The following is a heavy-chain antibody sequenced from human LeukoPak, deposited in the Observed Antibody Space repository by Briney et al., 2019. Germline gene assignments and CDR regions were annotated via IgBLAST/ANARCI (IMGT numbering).Heavy chain of an antibody. CDR2: IYYGGST. CDR3: AAMTTVTMYSYFFDS. CDR1: GYSISSGYY. V-gene: IGHV4-38-2*02. J-gene: IGHJ4*02. D-gene: IGHD4-17*01. Sequence: PSETLSLTCTVSGYSISSGYYWGWIRQPPGKGLEWIGSIYYGGSTYYNPSLKSRVTISVDSSTNHFSLRLTSVTAADTAIYYCAAMTTVTMYSYFFDSWGQGTLLTVSS.